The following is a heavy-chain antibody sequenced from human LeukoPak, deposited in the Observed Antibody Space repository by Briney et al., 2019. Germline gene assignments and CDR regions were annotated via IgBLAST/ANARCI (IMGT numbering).Heavy chain of an antibody. CDR3: ARRWKVRGVIIRDDY. Sequence: SETLSLTCAVYGGSFSGYYWSWIRQPAGKGLEWIGEINHSGSTNYNPSLKSRVTISVDTSKNQFSLKLSSVTAADTAVYYCARRWKVRGVIIRDDYWGQGTLVTVSS. CDR1: GGSFSGYY. CDR2: INHSGST. J-gene: IGHJ4*02. D-gene: IGHD3-10*01. V-gene: IGHV4-34*01.